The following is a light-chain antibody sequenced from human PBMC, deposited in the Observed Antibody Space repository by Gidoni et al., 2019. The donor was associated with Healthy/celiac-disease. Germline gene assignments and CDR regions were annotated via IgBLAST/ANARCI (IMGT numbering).Light chain of an antibody. CDR1: QSISSW. CDR2: DAS. CDR3: QQYNSYPYT. J-gene: IGKJ2*01. Sequence: DIQMTQSPSTLSASVGDRVTITCRASQSISSWLAWYQQQPGKDPKLLIYDASSLASGVPSRFSGSGSGTEFTLTISSLQPDDFATYYCQQYNSYPYTFGQGTKLEIK. V-gene: IGKV1-5*01.